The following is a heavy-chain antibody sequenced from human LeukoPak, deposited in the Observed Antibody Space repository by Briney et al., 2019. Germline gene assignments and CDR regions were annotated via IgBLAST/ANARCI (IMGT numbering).Heavy chain of an antibody. V-gene: IGHV4-34*01. J-gene: IGHJ4*02. Sequence: SETLSLTCAVYGGSFSGYYWSWIRQPPGKGLEWIGEINHSGSTNYNPSLKSRVTISVDTSKNQFSLKLSSVTAADTAVYYCARARGCYGSGSRLYYFDYWGQGTLVTVSS. D-gene: IGHD3-10*01. CDR2: INHSGST. CDR3: ARARGCYGSGSRLYYFDY. CDR1: GGSFSGYY.